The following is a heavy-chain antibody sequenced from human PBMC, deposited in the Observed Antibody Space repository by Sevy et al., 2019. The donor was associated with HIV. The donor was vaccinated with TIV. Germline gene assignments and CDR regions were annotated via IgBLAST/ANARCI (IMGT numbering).Heavy chain of an antibody. D-gene: IGHD3-22*01. Sequence: GGSLRLTCAASGFTFSSYAMSWVRRAPGKGLEWVSGLSGSGGSTDYADSVKGRFTISRDNSKNTLYLQMNSLRAEDTAVYYCAKSRHTYDRTYFDYWGQGTLVTVSS. CDR2: LSGSGGST. J-gene: IGHJ4*02. CDR1: GFTFSSYA. V-gene: IGHV3-23*01. CDR3: AKSRHTYDRTYFDY.